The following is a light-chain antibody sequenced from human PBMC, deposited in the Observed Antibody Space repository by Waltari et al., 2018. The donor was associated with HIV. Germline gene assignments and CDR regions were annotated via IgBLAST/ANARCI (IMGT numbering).Light chain of an antibody. CDR3: SSYTSSNTLYV. CDR1: SSDVGGFNS. Sequence: QSALTQPASVSGSPGQSITIPCTGTSSDVGGFNSVSWYQQHPGKAPKLMIYDVNNRPSGISNRFSGSKSGNTASLTISGLQAEDEADYYCSSYTSSNTLYVFGTGTKVTVL. CDR2: DVN. J-gene: IGLJ1*01. V-gene: IGLV2-14*03.